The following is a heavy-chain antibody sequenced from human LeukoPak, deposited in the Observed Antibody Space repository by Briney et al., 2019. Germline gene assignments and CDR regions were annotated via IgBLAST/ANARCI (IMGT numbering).Heavy chain of an antibody. CDR1: GFTFSTYD. J-gene: IGHJ3*01. Sequence: GGSLRLSCAASGFTFSTYDMHWVRQAPGKGLEWVAFIQSDGSNKQCTDSVKGRFTISRDNSKNTLYLQMNSLRAEDTAVYYCAKWPLNWGQGTMVTASS. V-gene: IGHV3-30*02. CDR3: AKWPLN. CDR2: IQSDGSNK.